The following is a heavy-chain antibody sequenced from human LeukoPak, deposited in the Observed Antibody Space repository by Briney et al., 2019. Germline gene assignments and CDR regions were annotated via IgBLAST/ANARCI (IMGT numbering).Heavy chain of an antibody. Sequence: SETLSLTCTVPGGSMTSYYWSWIRQPPGKGLEWIGYIYYSGNTNYNPSLTSRVTISVDSSKNQFSLKLSSVTAADTAVYYCARGRSYYDSTGYYYWGQGTLVTVSS. J-gene: IGHJ4*02. D-gene: IGHD3-22*01. V-gene: IGHV4-59*01. CDR2: IYYSGNT. CDR1: GGSMTSYY. CDR3: ARGRSYYDSTGYYY.